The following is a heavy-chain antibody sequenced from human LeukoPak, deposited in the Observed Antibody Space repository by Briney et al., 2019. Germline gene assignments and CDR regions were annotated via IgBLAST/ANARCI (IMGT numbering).Heavy chain of an antibody. Sequence: LTGGSLRLSCAASGFTFSSYEMNWVRQAPGKGLEWVSYISSSGSTIYYADSVKGRFTISRDNAKNSLYLQMDSLRAEDTAVYYCARTARHLDYWGQGTLVTVSS. CDR3: ARTARHLDY. CDR2: ISSSGSTI. CDR1: GFTFSSYE. D-gene: IGHD5-18*01. V-gene: IGHV3-48*03. J-gene: IGHJ4*02.